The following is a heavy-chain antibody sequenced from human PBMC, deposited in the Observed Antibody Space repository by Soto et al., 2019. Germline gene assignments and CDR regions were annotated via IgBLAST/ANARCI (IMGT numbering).Heavy chain of an antibody. Sequence: GGSLRLSCAASGFTFSSYSMNWVRQAPGKGLEWVSSISSSSSYIYYADSVKGRFTISRDNAKNSLYLQMNSLRAEDMAVYYCARVKTVPPPGPSEGVSWFDPGGQGTLVTVSS. D-gene: IGHD4-17*01. CDR2: ISSSSSYI. V-gene: IGHV3-21*01. CDR3: ARVKTVPPPGPSEGVSWFDP. CDR1: GFTFSSYS. J-gene: IGHJ5*02.